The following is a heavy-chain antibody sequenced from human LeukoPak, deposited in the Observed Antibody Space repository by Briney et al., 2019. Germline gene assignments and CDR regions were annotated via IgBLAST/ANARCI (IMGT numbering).Heavy chain of an antibody. J-gene: IGHJ4*02. CDR1: GFTFSSYS. Sequence: GSLRLSCAACGFTFSSYSMNWVRQAPGKGLEWVSHITASGTAMFYADSVKGRFTISRDNAKNSLYLQMNSLRDEDTAVYYCASSGSYRFDYWGQGTLVTVSS. V-gene: IGHV3-48*02. CDR3: ASSGSYRFDY. CDR2: ITASGTAM. D-gene: IGHD1-26*01.